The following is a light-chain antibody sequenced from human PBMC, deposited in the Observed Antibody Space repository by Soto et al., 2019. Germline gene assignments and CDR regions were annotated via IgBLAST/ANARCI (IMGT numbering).Light chain of an antibody. CDR2: DVS. V-gene: IGLV2-14*01. Sequence: QSALTQPASVSGSPRQSITISCTGTSSDVGGHNYVSWYQQHPGKVPKLIIYDVSNRPSGVSNRFSGSKSGNTASLTISGLQAEDEADYYCSSYTSSSTYVFGTGTKVTVL. CDR1: SSDVGGHNY. CDR3: SSYTSSSTYV. J-gene: IGLJ1*01.